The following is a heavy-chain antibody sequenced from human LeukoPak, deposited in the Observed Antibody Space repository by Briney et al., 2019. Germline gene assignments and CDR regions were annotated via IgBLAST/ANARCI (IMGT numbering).Heavy chain of an antibody. D-gene: IGHD6-13*01. J-gene: IGHJ4*02. Sequence: SETLSPTCTVSGYSISSGYYWGWIRQPPGKGLEWIGSIYHSGSTYYNPSLKSRVTISVDTSKNQFSLKLSSVTAADTAVYYCARDPAAEYYFDYWGQGTLVTVSS. CDR2: IYHSGST. V-gene: IGHV4-38-2*02. CDR1: GYSISSGYY. CDR3: ARDPAAEYYFDY.